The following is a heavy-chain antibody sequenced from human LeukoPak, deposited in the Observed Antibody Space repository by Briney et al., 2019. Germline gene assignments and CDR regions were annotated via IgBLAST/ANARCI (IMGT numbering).Heavy chain of an antibody. CDR3: VKIDYSNAFDI. Sequence: GASVKVSCKASGYTFTNFDINWVRQATGQGLEWVGWMNPKTGNTGSAQKLQGRVTITGNTSISTAYMELSSLRSEDTAVYYCVKIDYSNAFDIWGQGTMVTVSS. CDR2: MNPKTGNT. D-gene: IGHD4-11*01. V-gene: IGHV1-8*01. J-gene: IGHJ3*02. CDR1: GYTFTNFD.